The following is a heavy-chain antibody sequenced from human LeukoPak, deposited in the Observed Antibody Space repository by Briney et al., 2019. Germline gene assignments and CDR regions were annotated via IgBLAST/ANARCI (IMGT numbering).Heavy chain of an antibody. CDR3: ARVGFGESLNGYFDY. V-gene: IGHV3-66*01. CDR2: IYSGGST. D-gene: IGHD3-10*01. CDR1: GFTFDDYA. J-gene: IGHJ4*02. Sequence: GGSLRLSCAASGFTFDDYAMHWVRQAPGKGLEWVSVIYSGGSTYYPDSVKGRFTISRDNSKNTLYLQMNSLRVEDTAVYYCARVGFGESLNGYFDYWGQGTLVTVSS.